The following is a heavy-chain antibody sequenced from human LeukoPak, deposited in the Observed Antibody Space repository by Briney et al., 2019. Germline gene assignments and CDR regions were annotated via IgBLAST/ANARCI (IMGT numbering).Heavy chain of an antibody. D-gene: IGHD1-14*01. J-gene: IGHJ4*02. CDR3: AREVWGPEY. CDR1: GFTFTKYW. CDR2: IKQDGSDK. Sequence: GGSLRPSCAASGFTFTKYWMTWVRQAPGKGLEWVGNIKQDGSDKNYMDSVKGRFTISRDNTKNSVYLQMSSLRAEDTAVYYCAREVWGPEYWGQGTLVTVSS. V-gene: IGHV3-7*01.